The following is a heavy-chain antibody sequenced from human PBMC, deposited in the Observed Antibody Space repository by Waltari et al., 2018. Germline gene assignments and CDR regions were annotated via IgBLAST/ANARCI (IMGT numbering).Heavy chain of an antibody. D-gene: IGHD3-9*01. V-gene: IGHV5-51*01. CDR1: GYTFTSYW. J-gene: IGHJ6*03. CDR3: ARQDWRDIYYCMGV. CDR2: IDPGDSDT. Sequence: EVQLVQSGAEVKEPGESLKISFRGSGYTFTSYWIGWVRQMPVQGLDWVGIIDPGDSDTTYSPSFQGQVTSSADKSSSTDYLQWSSLRASDTATYYWARQDWRDIYYCMGVWGKGTTVTFSS.